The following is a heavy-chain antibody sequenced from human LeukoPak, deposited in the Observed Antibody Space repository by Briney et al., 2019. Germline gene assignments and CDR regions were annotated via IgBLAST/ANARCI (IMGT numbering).Heavy chain of an antibody. V-gene: IGHV4-34*01. Sequence: SETLSLTCAVYGGSFSGYYWSRIRQPPGKGLEWIGKINHSGSTNYNPSLKSRVTISVDTSKNQFSLKLSSVTAADTAVYYSAAYPRISSEDYWGQGTLVTVSP. CDR1: GGSFSGYY. D-gene: IGHD3-16*01. J-gene: IGHJ4*02. CDR3: AAYPRISSEDY. CDR2: INHSGST.